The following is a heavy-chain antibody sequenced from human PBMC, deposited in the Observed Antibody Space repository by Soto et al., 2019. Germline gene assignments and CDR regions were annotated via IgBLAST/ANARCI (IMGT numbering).Heavy chain of an antibody. V-gene: IGHV3-30-3*01. J-gene: IGHJ5*02. CDR2: ISYDGSNK. CDR3: ARDRNDL. CDR1: GFTFSSYA. Sequence: QVQLVESGGGVVQPGRSLRLSCAASGFTFSSYAMHWVRQAPGKGLEGVAVISYDGSNKYYADSVKGRFTISRDNSKNTLYLQMYSLRAEDTAVYYCARDRNDLWGQGTLVTVSS.